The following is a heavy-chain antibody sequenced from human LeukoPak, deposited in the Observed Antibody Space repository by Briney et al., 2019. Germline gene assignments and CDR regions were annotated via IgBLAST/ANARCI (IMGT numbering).Heavy chain of an antibody. V-gene: IGHV3-23*01. CDR1: GFTFSTYA. Sequence: GGSLRLSCAASGFTFSTYAITWVRQGPGKGLEWVSAIRPDGDRTYYANSVRGRFTISRDNSRDTVYLQINGLRVEDTAVYYCAREQSGTRGWYTVDYWGQGTLVTVSS. CDR2: IRPDGDRT. D-gene: IGHD6-19*01. J-gene: IGHJ4*02. CDR3: AREQSGTRGWYTVDY.